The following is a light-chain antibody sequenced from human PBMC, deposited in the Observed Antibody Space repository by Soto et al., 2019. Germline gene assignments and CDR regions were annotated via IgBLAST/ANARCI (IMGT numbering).Light chain of an antibody. CDR1: QSVARN. J-gene: IGKJ1*01. Sequence: EIMMTQSPGTLSVSPGDTATLGCRASQSVARNVAWYQQKPGQAPRLLIEGASTRATGVPARFSGNGFDTEFTLTISSLQSEDSAVYNCQQYNNWPPTFGQGTKVDIK. CDR2: GAS. V-gene: IGKV3-15*01. CDR3: QQYNNWPPT.